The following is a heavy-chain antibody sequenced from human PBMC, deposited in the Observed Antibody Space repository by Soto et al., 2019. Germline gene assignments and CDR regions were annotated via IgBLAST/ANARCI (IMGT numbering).Heavy chain of an antibody. Sequence: GSLRLSCAASGFTFSSYAMSWVRQAPGKGLEWVSAISGSGGSTYYADSVKGRFTISRDNSKNTLYLQMNSLRAEDTAVYYCAKVSISLLRYYGMDVWGQGTTVTVSS. J-gene: IGHJ6*02. CDR3: AKVSISLLRYYGMDV. CDR1: GFTFSSYA. D-gene: IGHD3-3*01. CDR2: ISGSGGST. V-gene: IGHV3-23*01.